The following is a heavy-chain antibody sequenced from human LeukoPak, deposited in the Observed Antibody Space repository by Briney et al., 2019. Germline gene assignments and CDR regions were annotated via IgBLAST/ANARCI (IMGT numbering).Heavy chain of an antibody. CDR1: GGSISSSSYY. J-gene: IGHJ4*02. V-gene: IGHV4-39*07. CDR2: IYYSGST. Sequence: PSETLSLTCTVSGGSISSSSYYWGWIRQPPGKGLEWIGSIYYSGSTYYNPSLKSRVTISVDRSKNQVSLKLSSVTAADTAVYYCARVSYSSSGPLYYFDYWGQGTLVTVSS. D-gene: IGHD6-13*01. CDR3: ARVSYSSSGPLYYFDY.